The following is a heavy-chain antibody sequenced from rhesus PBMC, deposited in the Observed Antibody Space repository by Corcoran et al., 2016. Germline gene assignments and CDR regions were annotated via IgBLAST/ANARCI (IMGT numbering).Heavy chain of an antibody. CDR3: AREKRTAGTDFFY. CDR2: IYGSSGST. V-gene: IGHV4-147*01. CDR1: GYSISSNY. D-gene: IGHD1-1*01. J-gene: IGHJ4*01. Sequence: QVQLQESGPGLVKPSETLSLTCAVSGYSISSNYWSWIRQPPGKGLEWIGYIYGSSGSTYYNPSLKSRVTISTDPSKNQCSLKLSSVTAADTAVYYCAREKRTAGTDFFYWGQGVLVTVSS.